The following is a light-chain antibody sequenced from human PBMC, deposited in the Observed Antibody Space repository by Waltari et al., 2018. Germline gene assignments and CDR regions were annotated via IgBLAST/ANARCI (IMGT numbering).Light chain of an antibody. Sequence: DIQMTQSPSTLSASVGDRVTITCRASQSISDWLAWYQQKPGKAPKLLIYKASSLQSGGQSRFSGSGSGTEFTLTISSLQPDDFATYYCQQYDGFWTFGQGTKVDIK. J-gene: IGKJ1*01. V-gene: IGKV1-5*03. CDR3: QQYDGFWT. CDR2: KAS. CDR1: QSISDW.